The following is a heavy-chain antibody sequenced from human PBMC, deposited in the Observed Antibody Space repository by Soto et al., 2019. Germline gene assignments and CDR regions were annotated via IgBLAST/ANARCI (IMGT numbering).Heavy chain of an antibody. D-gene: IGHD5-18*01. J-gene: IGHJ4*02. CDR3: ARGDGDRYEGNGYLGRN. CDR1: GFTFSSYW. Sequence: EVQLVESGGGLVQPGESLTLSCAASGFTFSSYWMHWVRQAPGKGLVWVSRIKSDGSGTYYADSVKGRLTISRDNAKNTLYLQMNSWRVEDTAVYFGARGDGDRYEGNGYLGRNWGQGTLVTVSS. V-gene: IGHV3-74*01. CDR2: IKSDGSGT.